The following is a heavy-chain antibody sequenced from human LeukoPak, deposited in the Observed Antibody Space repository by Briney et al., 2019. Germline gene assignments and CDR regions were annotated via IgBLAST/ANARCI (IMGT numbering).Heavy chain of an antibody. CDR2: INHSGST. CDR3: ARRAAPNYYMDV. Sequence: SETLSLTCAVYGGSFSGYYWSWIRQPPGKGLEWIGEINHSGSTNYNPSLKSRVTISVDTSKNLFSLKLSSVTAADTAVYYCARRAAPNYYMDVWGKGTTVTVSS. J-gene: IGHJ6*03. V-gene: IGHV4-34*01. CDR1: GGSFSGYY.